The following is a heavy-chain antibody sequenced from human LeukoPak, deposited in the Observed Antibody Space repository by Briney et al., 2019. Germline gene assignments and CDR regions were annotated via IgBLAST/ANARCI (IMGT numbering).Heavy chain of an antibody. CDR1: GFGFSSDW. Sequence: GGSLRLSCVASGFGFSSDWMTWVRQAPGKGLEWVANIKEDGSATDYADSVKGRFIISRDNAKNSLYLQMNSLRVEDTAVYFCARDHNDGYNFYWGQGAVVTVSS. CDR3: ARDHNDGYNFY. D-gene: IGHD3-22*01. J-gene: IGHJ4*02. V-gene: IGHV3-7*01. CDR2: IKEDGSAT.